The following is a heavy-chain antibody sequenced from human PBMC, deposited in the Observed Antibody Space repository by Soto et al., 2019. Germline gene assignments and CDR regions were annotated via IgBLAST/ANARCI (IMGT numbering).Heavy chain of an antibody. D-gene: IGHD3-3*01. CDR3: ARNSAIFGVVSLYYYGMDV. CDR1: GGTFSSYA. Sequence: SVKVSCKASGGTFSSYAISWVRQAPGQGREWMGGIIPIFGTANYAQKFQGRVTITADESTSTAYMELSSLRSEDTAVYYCARNSAIFGVVSLYYYGMDVWGQGXTVTVSS. V-gene: IGHV1-69*13. J-gene: IGHJ6*02. CDR2: IIPIFGTA.